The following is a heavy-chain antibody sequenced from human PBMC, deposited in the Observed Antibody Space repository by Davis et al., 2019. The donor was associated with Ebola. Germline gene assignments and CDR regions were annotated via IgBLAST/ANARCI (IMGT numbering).Heavy chain of an antibody. CDR1: GFTFSSYA. CDR2: IRSSGGST. J-gene: IGHJ3*02. V-gene: IGHV3-23*01. Sequence: GESLKISCAASGFTFSSYAMSWVRQAPGKGLEWVSTIRSSGGSTLSADSVRGRFTISRDNSKDTLYLQMSSLRAEETAVYYCAKDPVHVLSAFDIWGQGTIVTVSS. D-gene: IGHD2-15*01. CDR3: AKDPVHVLSAFDI.